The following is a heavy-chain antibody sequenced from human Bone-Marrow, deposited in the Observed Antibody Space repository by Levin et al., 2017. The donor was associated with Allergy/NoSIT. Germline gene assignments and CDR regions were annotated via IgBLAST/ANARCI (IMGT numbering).Heavy chain of an antibody. J-gene: IGHJ5*02. CDR1: GYTFTGYY. D-gene: IGHD6-19*01. Sequence: WASVKVSCKASGYTFTGYYMHWVRQAPGQGLEWMGRINPNSGGTNYAQKFQGRVTMTRDTSISTAYMELSRLRSDDTAVYYWASTRYSSGHLGGEFDPWGQGTLVTVSS. CDR3: ASTRYSSGHLGGEFDP. CDR2: INPNSGGT. V-gene: IGHV1-2*06.